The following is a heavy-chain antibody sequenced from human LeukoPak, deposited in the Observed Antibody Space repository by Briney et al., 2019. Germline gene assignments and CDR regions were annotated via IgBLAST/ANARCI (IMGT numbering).Heavy chain of an antibody. Sequence: ASVKVSCKASGYTFTGYYMHWVRQAPGQGLEWTGWINPNSGGTNYAQKFQGRVTMTRDTSISTAYMELSRLRSDDTAVYYCARDYILTGYTFDYWGQGTLVTVSS. CDR3: ARDYILTGYTFDY. J-gene: IGHJ4*02. D-gene: IGHD3-9*01. CDR2: INPNSGGT. CDR1: GYTFTGYY. V-gene: IGHV1-2*02.